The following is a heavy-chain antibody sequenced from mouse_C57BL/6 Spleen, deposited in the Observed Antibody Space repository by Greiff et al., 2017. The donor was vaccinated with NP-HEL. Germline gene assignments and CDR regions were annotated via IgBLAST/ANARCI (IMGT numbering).Heavy chain of an antibody. CDR2: ISSGSSTI. CDR3: ARRDGNYGYAMDY. D-gene: IGHD2-1*01. J-gene: IGHJ4*01. V-gene: IGHV5-17*01. Sequence: EVQLVESGGGLVKPGGSLKLSCAASGFTFSDYGMHWVRQAPEKGLEWVAYISSGSSTIYYADTVKGRFTISRDNAKNTLFLQMTSLRSEDTAMYYCARRDGNYGYAMDYWGQGTSVTVSS. CDR1: GFTFSDYG.